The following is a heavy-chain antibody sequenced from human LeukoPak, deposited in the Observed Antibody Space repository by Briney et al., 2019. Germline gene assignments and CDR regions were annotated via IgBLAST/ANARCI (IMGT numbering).Heavy chain of an antibody. V-gene: IGHV3-11*01. J-gene: IGHJ4*02. CDR3: ARDYYDSSGFNDY. CDR2: ISSSGSTI. D-gene: IGHD3-22*01. Sequence: GGSPRLSCAASGFTFSDYYMSWIRQAPGKGLEWVSYISSSGSTIYYADSVKGRFTISRDNAKNSLYLQMNSLRAEDTAVYYCARDYYDSSGFNDYWGQGTLVTVSS. CDR1: GFTFSDYY.